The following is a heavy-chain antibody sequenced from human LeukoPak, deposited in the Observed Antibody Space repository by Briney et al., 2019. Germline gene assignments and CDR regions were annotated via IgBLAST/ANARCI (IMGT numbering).Heavy chain of an antibody. J-gene: IGHJ4*02. CDR3: ARERNFSYFDY. V-gene: IGHV3-7*01. CDR2: INQDGSVK. Sequence: GGSLRLSCAASRFTFSTYWMSWVRQAPGKGLAWVANINQDGSVKYYVASVKGRFTISRDNAQNSLFLELNSLRGEDTAVYYCARERNFSYFDYWGQGALVTVSS. D-gene: IGHD3-3*01. CDR1: RFTFSTYW.